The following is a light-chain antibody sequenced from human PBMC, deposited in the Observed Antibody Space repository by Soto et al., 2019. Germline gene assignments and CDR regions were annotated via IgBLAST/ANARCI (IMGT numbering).Light chain of an antibody. CDR3: QQRQYWPPIT. J-gene: IGKJ5*01. CDR1: LDVNSY. V-gene: IGKV3-11*01. CDR2: DAS. Sequence: VLTQSPATLSLSPGERATLSCRASLDVNSYLAWYQQKPGQAPRLLIYDASNRATGIPARFSGSGSGTDFTLTISSLEPEDFAIYYCQQRQYWPPITFGQGTRLEIK.